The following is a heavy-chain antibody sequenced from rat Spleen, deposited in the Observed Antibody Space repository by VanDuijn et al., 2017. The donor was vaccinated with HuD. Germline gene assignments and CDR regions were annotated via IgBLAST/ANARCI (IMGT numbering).Heavy chain of an antibody. CDR3: TTEAHNYDF. V-gene: IGHV5-20*01. CDR2: ISSDGGTT. Sequence: EVQLVESGGGLVQPGRSMKLSCAASGFTFSNYYMAWVRQAPTKGLEWVASISSDGGTTYYRDSMKGRFTISRDNAKSTLYLQMDSLRSEDSATYYCTTEAHNYDFWGQGVMVTVSS. D-gene: IGHD1-10*01. J-gene: IGHJ2*01. CDR1: GFTFSNYY.